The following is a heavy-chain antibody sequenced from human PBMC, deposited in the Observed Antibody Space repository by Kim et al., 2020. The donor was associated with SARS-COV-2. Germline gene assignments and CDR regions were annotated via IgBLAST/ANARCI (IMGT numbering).Heavy chain of an antibody. D-gene: IGHD2-2*01. Sequence: SETLSLTCTVSGGSISSGGYYWSWIRQHPGKGLEWIGYIYYSGSTYYNPSLKSRVTISVDTSKNQFSLKLSSVTAADTAVYYCARDRVVVPAANGLPHYYYGMDVWGQGTTVTVSS. CDR2: IYYSGST. V-gene: IGHV4-31*03. J-gene: IGHJ6*02. CDR3: ARDRVVVPAANGLPHYYYGMDV. CDR1: GGSISSGGYY.